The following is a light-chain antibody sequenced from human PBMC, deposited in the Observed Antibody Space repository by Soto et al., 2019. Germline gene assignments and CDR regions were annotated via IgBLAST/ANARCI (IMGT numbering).Light chain of an antibody. CDR2: TAS. V-gene: IGKV1-9*01. CDR3: LQLTRHPLT. Sequence: ILLTQSPSSLSASVGDRVAITCRASEGISPYLAWYQEKPGKVPKLLIDTASTLQNGVPSRFSGSGSGTDFTLTISSLQPEDFATYYCLQLTRHPLTFGGGTRVEIK. J-gene: IGKJ4*01. CDR1: EGISPY.